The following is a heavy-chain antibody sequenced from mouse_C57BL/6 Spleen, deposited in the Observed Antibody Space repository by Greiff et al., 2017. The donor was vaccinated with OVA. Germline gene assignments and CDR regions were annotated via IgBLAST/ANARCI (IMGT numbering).Heavy chain of an antibody. CDR1: GFSLTSYG. CDR2: IWSGGST. D-gene: IGHD2-5*01. Sequence: VQLQQSGPGLVQPSQRLSITCTVSGFSLTSYGVHWVRQSPGKGLEWLGVIWSGGSTDYNAAFISRLSISKDNSKSQVFFKMNSLQADDTAIYYCARKGSNYVGYAMDYWGQGTSVTVSS. V-gene: IGHV2-2*01. J-gene: IGHJ4*01. CDR3: ARKGSNYVGYAMDY.